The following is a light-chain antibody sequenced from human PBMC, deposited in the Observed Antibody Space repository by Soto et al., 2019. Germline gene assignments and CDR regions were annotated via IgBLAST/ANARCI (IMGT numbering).Light chain of an antibody. V-gene: IGLV2-14*01. J-gene: IGLJ1*01. Sequence: VLAQPASVSGSPGQSITISCTGTASDVGAYDYVSWYQHHPGKPPKLLIFEVRDRPSGVSNRFSGSKSGNTASLTISGLQPEDEADYFCSSSTSSSTLVFGTGTKVTVL. CDR3: SSSTSSSTLV. CDR1: ASDVGAYDY. CDR2: EVR.